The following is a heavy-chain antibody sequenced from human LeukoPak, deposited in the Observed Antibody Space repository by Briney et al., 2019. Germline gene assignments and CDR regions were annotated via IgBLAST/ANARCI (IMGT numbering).Heavy chain of an antibody. CDR3: AKELSITMIVVVISNFVY. V-gene: IGHV3-23*01. CDR2: ISGSGGST. D-gene: IGHD3-22*01. J-gene: IGHJ4*02. CDR1: GFTFSSYA. Sequence: GGSLRLSCAASGFTFSSYAMSWVRQAPGKGLEWVSAISGSGGSTYYADSVKGRFTISRDNSKNTLYLQMNSLRAEDTAVYYCAKELSITMIVVVISNFVYWGQGTLVTVSS.